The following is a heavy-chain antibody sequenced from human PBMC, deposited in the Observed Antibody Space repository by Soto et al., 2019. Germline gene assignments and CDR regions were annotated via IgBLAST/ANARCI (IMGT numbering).Heavy chain of an antibody. D-gene: IGHD2-15*01. J-gene: IGHJ4*02. V-gene: IGHV3-7*01. CDR2: IKLDGSEK. Sequence: GGSLRLSCAASGFTFSNYWMSWVRQAPGKGLEWVANIKLDGSEKDCVDSVKGRFTISRDNAKKSLYLQMNSLRAEDTAVFYCARVGGFCSGGSCQVLFFDSWGQGALVTVSS. CDR3: ARVGGFCSGGSCQVLFFDS. CDR1: GFTFSNYW.